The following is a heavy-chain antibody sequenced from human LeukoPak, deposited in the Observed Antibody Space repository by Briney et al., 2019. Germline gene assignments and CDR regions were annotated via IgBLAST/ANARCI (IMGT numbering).Heavy chain of an antibody. Sequence: GGSLRLSCAPSGFTFSRHGMHWVRQAPGKGLEWVAIISNDGSRKYYAHSVEGRFTISRDNSKNTLYLQMDSLRAEDTAVYYCARDAWELPDYWGQGTLVTVSS. CDR1: GFTFSRHG. V-gene: IGHV3-30*03. J-gene: IGHJ4*02. CDR2: ISNDGSRK. CDR3: ARDAWELPDY. D-gene: IGHD1-26*01.